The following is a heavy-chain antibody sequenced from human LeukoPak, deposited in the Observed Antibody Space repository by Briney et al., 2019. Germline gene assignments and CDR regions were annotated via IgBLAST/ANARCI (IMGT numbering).Heavy chain of an antibody. D-gene: IGHD2-2*01. CDR3: ARLSSDIVVVPAAEPSPYYMDV. J-gene: IGHJ6*03. Sequence: ASVKVSCKASGYTFTSYGISWVRQAPGQGLEWMGWISAYNGNTNYAQKLQGRVTMTTDTSTSTAYMGLRSLRSDDTAVYYCARLSSDIVVVPAAEPSPYYMDVWGKGTTVTVSS. V-gene: IGHV1-18*01. CDR2: ISAYNGNT. CDR1: GYTFTSYG.